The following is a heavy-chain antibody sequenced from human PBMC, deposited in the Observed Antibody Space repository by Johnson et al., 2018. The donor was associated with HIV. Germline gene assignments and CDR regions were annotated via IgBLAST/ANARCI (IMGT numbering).Heavy chain of an antibody. CDR3: ARDRGYWDAFDI. Sequence: QVQLVESGGGLVKPGGSLRLSCAASGFTFSDYYMSWIRQTPGKGLEWVSYISSSGTSVYYADSVKGRFSISRDNAKPSLYLQMNSLRAEDTAVYYCARDRGYWDAFDIWGQGTMVTVSS. CDR2: ISSSGTSV. D-gene: IGHD3-22*01. CDR1: GFTFSDYY. V-gene: IGHV3-11*04. J-gene: IGHJ3*02.